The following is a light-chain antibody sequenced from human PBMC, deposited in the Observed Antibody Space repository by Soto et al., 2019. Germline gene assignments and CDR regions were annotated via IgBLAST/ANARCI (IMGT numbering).Light chain of an antibody. CDR2: AAS. V-gene: IGKV1-9*01. CDR3: QQYDNLLT. Sequence: IQLTQSPSSLSASVGDRVTITCRASQGISSYFAWYQQKPGKAPKVLIYAASTLQSGVPPRFSGSGSGTEFTLTISSLQPEDFATYYCQQYDNLLTFGGGTKVEIK. CDR1: QGISSY. J-gene: IGKJ4*01.